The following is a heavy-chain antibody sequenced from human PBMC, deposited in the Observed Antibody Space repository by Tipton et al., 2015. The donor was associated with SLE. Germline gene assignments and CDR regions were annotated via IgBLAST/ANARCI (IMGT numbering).Heavy chain of an antibody. CDR1: GGSFSGYY. D-gene: IGHD5-24*01. CDR3: ARDGDGYNGGGLDY. J-gene: IGHJ4*02. V-gene: IGHV4-34*01. CDR2: INHSGST. Sequence: TLSLTCAVYGGSFSGYYWSWIRQPPGKGLEWIGEINHSGSTNYNPSLKSRVTISVDTSKSQFSLKLSSVTAADTAVYYCARDGDGYNGGGLDYWGQGTLVTVSS.